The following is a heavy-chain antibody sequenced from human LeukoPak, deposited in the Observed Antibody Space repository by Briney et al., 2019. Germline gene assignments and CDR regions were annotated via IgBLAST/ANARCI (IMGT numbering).Heavy chain of an antibody. J-gene: IGHJ4*02. V-gene: IGHV5-51*01. CDR2: IYPGDSDT. D-gene: IGHD6-19*01. CDR1: GYSFTTYW. CDR3: ARPGPGTLSFSSGWLPFDY. Sequence: GESLKISCKGSGYSFTTYWIAWVRQMPGKGLEWMGIIYPGDSDTRYSPSFQGQVTVSADKSISTAYLQWSSLKASDSAMYYCARPGPGTLSFSSGWLPFDYWGQGTLVTVSS.